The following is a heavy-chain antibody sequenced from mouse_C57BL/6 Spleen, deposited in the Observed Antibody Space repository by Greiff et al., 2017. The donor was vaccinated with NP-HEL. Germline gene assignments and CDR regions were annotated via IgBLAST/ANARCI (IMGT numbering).Heavy chain of an antibody. V-gene: IGHV5-6*02. CDR1: GFTFSSYG. CDR3: ARRGPSDSYYFDY. J-gene: IGHJ2*01. D-gene: IGHD3-2*02. Sequence: EVKLVESGGDSVKPGGSLKLSCAASGFTFSSYGMSWVRQTPDKRLEWVATISSGGSYTYYPDSVKGRFTISRDNAKNTLYLQMSSLKSEDTAMYYCARRGPSDSYYFDYWGQGTTLTVSS. CDR2: ISSGGSYT.